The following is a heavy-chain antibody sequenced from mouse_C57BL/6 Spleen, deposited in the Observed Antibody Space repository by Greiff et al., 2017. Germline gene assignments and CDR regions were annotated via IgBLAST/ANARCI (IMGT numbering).Heavy chain of an antibody. CDR2: ISSGSSTI. CDR1: GFTFSDYG. Sequence: EVQGVESGGGLVKPGGSLKLSCAASGFTFSDYGMHWVRQAPEKGLEWVAYISSGSSTIYYADTVKGRFTISRDNAKNTLFLQMTSLRSEDTAMYYCARKENIYYDYDGYAMDYWGQGTSVTVSS. D-gene: IGHD2-4*01. V-gene: IGHV5-17*01. CDR3: ARKENIYYDYDGYAMDY. J-gene: IGHJ4*01.